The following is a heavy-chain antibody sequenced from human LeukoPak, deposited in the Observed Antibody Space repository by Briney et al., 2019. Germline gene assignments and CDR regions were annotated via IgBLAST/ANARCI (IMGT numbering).Heavy chain of an antibody. J-gene: IGHJ4*02. CDR3: ARAFPRAVAGRKNDY. CDR1: GCTFTSYY. V-gene: IGHV1-46*01. D-gene: IGHD6-19*01. CDR2: INPSGGST. Sequence: ASVKVSCKASGCTFTSYYMHWVRQAPGQGLEWMGIINPSGGSTSYAQKFQGRVTMTRDTSISTAYMELSRLRSDDTAVYYCARAFPRAVAGRKNDYWGQGTLVTVSS.